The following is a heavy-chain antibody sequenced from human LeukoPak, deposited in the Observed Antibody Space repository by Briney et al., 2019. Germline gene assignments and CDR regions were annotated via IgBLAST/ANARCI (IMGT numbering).Heavy chain of an antibody. D-gene: IGHD3-22*01. CDR3: AILKGSSGYHFDY. Sequence: ASVKVSCKAFGYTFTSNYMHWVRQAPGQGPEWMGVISPSGGSTTYAQKFQGRVTMTRNTSISTAYMELSSLRSEDTAVYYCAILKGSSGYHFDYWGQGTLVTVSS. CDR1: GYTFTSNY. V-gene: IGHV1-46*01. CDR2: ISPSGGST. J-gene: IGHJ4*02.